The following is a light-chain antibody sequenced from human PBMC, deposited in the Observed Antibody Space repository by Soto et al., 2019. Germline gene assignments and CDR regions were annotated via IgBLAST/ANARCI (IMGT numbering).Light chain of an antibody. CDR1: QSVSSN. Sequence: EIVMTQSPATLSVSPGERATLSCRASQSVSSNLAWYQQKPGQAPRLLIYGASTRATGIPARFSGSGSGTEFTLTISSLQSEDFAVYYWQQYNNWPITFGQGTKVDIK. V-gene: IGKV3-15*01. CDR3: QQYNNWPIT. CDR2: GAS. J-gene: IGKJ2*01.